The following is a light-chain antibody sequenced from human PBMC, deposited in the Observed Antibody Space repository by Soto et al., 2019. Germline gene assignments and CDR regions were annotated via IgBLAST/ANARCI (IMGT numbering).Light chain of an antibody. CDR2: EVS. CDR1: SSDVGGYNY. CDR3: TSYAGSNKFVV. Sequence: QSALTQPPSASGSPGQSVTISCTGTSSDVGGYNYVSWYQQHPGKAPKLMIYEVSKRPSGVPDRFSGSKSGNTASLTVSGLQAEDEADYYCTSYAGSNKFVVFGGGTSSPS. J-gene: IGLJ2*01. V-gene: IGLV2-8*01.